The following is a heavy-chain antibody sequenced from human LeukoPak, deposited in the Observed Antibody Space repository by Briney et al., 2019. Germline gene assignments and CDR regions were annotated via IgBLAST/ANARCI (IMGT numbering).Heavy chain of an antibody. CDR2: IYCSGST. V-gene: IGHV4-30-4*08. Sequence: SETLSLTCTVSGGSISSGDYYWSWIRQPPGKGLEWIGYIYCSGSTYYNPSLKSRVTISVDTSKNQFSLKLSSVTAADTAVYYCARVPGTYLYYFDYWGQGTLVTVSS. CDR1: GGSISSGDYY. J-gene: IGHJ4*02. D-gene: IGHD1-26*01. CDR3: ARVPGTYLYYFDY.